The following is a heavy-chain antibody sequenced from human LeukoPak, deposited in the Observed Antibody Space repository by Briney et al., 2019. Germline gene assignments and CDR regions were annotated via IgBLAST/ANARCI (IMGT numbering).Heavy chain of an antibody. V-gene: IGHV3-9*01. CDR1: GFTFDDYA. CDR2: ISWNSGSI. CDR3: AKGRSGLDY. Sequence: GGSLRLSCAASGFTFDDYAMHWVRQAPGKGLEWVSGISWNSGSIGYADSVKGRFTISRDNAKNSLYLQMNSLRAEDTALYHCAKGRSGLDYWGQGTLVTVSS. D-gene: IGHD5-24*01. J-gene: IGHJ4*02.